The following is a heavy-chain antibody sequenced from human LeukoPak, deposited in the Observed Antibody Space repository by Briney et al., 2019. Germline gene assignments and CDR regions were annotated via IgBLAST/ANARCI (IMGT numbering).Heavy chain of an antibody. CDR1: GFTFDDYA. CDR2: ISWNSGSI. Sequence: GGSLRLSCAASGFTFDDYAMHWVWQAPGKGLEWVSGISWNSGSIGYADSVKGRFTISRDNAKNSLYLQMNSLRAEDTALYYCAKDIRVRSSSYFDYWGQGTLVTVSS. CDR3: AKDIRVRSSSYFDY. J-gene: IGHJ4*02. V-gene: IGHV3-9*01. D-gene: IGHD6-13*01.